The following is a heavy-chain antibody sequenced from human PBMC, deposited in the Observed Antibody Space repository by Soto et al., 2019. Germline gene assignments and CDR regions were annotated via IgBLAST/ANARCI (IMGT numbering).Heavy chain of an antibody. Sequence: SQTHSLTCSISGHSVSRNHPAWNWIRQSPSRGLEWLGRTYYSSKWYNYYAVSVKSRITINPDTSKSQFSLQLNSVTPEDTAVYYCARERGYDFWSGYVPDYYYMDVWGKGTTVTVSS. V-gene: IGHV6-1*01. CDR1: GHSVSRNHPA. D-gene: IGHD3-3*01. J-gene: IGHJ6*03. CDR3: ARERGYDFWSGYVPDYYYMDV. CDR2: TYYSSKWYN.